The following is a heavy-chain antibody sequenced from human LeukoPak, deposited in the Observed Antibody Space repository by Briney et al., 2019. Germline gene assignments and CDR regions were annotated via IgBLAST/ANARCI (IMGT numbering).Heavy chain of an antibody. CDR3: ANLGYCSSTSCYGVWWYYGMDV. D-gene: IGHD2-2*01. V-gene: IGHV3-30*18. Sequence: PGGSLRLSCTASKFTFSHYGMQWVRQAPGKGLEWVAVISSDGSIKVYADSVKGRFTLSRDNSINTVDLQMNSLRAEDTAVYYCANLGYCSSTSCYGVWWYYGMDVWGQGTTVTVSS. J-gene: IGHJ6*02. CDR1: KFTFSHYG. CDR2: ISSDGSIK.